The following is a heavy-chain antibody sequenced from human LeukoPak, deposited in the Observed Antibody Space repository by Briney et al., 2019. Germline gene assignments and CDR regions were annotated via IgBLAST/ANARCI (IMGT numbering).Heavy chain of an antibody. V-gene: IGHV3-23*01. CDR2: ISGSGGST. D-gene: IGHD3-3*01. Sequence: GGSLRLSCAASGFTFSSYAMSWVRQAPGKGLEWVSAISGSGGSTYYADSVKGRFTISRDNSKNTLYLQMNSLRAEDTAVYYCAKHGYDFWSGYSFYFDYWGQGTLVTVSS. CDR1: GFTFSSYA. CDR3: AKHGYDFWSGYSFYFDY. J-gene: IGHJ4*02.